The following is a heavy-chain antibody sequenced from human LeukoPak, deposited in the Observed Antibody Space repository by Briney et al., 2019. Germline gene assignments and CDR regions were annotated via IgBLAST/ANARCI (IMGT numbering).Heavy chain of an antibody. V-gene: IGHV3-48*03. D-gene: IGHD3-10*02. CDR2: ISSSGSTI. J-gene: IGHJ6*04. Sequence: PGGSLRLSCAASGFTFSSYEMNWGRQAPGKVLEWVSYISSSGSTIYYADSVKGRFTISRDNAKNSLYLQMNSLRAEDTAVYYCAELGITMIGGVWGKGTTVTISS. CDR3: AELGITMIGGV. CDR1: GFTFSSYE.